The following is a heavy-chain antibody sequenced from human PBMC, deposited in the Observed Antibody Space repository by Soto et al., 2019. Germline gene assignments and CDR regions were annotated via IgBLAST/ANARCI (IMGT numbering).Heavy chain of an antibody. D-gene: IGHD2-15*01. CDR3: ARVLWVPDCSGGSCYWFDP. J-gene: IGHJ5*02. CDR1: GGTFSSYA. CDR2: ISAYNGNT. Sequence: ASVKVSCKASGGTFSSYAISWVRQAPGQGLEWMGWISAYNGNTNYAQKLQGRVTMTTDTSTSTAYMELRSLRSDDTAVYYCARVLWVPDCSGGSCYWFDPWGQGTLVTVSS. V-gene: IGHV1-18*01.